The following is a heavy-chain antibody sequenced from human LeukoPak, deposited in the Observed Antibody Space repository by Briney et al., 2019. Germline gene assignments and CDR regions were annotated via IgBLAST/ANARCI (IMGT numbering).Heavy chain of an antibody. D-gene: IGHD2-15*01. CDR3: AKAPVTSCRGAFCYPFDY. CDR1: GDTFSSYG. Sequence: GGSLRLSCAASGDTFSSYGIRWVRQPPGKGLEWVAFIWYDGSNKYYADSVKGRFTISRDTSRSTLYLQMNSLRAEDAAVYYCAKAPVTSCRGAFCYPFDYWGQGTLVTVSS. CDR2: IWYDGSNK. V-gene: IGHV3-30*02. J-gene: IGHJ4*02.